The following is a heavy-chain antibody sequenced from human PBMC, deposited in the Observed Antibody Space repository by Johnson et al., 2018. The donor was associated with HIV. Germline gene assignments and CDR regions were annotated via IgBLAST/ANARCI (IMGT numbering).Heavy chain of an antibody. V-gene: IGHV3-30*02. CDR2: IRYDGSNE. Sequence: QVQLVESGGGVVQPGGSLRLSCVASGFIFSTYGMHWVRQAPGKGLEWLAFIRYDGSNEYYVDSVKGRFTISRDNSKNTLYLQMNSLRPEDTAVYYCASDGWELLGVAAFDIWGQGTMVTVSS. J-gene: IGHJ3*02. CDR1: GFIFSTYG. D-gene: IGHD1-26*01. CDR3: ASDGWELLGVAAFDI.